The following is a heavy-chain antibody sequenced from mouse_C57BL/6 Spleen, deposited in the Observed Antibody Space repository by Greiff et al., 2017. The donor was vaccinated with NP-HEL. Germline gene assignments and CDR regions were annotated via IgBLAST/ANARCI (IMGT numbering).Heavy chain of an antibody. CDR2: INYDGSST. J-gene: IGHJ1*03. CDR1: GFTFSDYY. CDR3: ARKIVATGYFDV. V-gene: IGHV5-16*01. Sequence: EVKLMESEGGLVQPGSSMKLSCTASGFTFSDYYVAWVRQVPEKGLEWVANINYDGSSTYYLDSLKSRFIISRDNAKNILYLQMSSLKSEDTATYYCARKIVATGYFDVRGTGTTVTVSS. D-gene: IGHD1-1*01.